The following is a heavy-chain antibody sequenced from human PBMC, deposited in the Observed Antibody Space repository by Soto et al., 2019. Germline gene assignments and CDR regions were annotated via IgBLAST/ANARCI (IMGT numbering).Heavy chain of an antibody. D-gene: IGHD2-2*01. CDR3: ARGPAGYCSSTSCPTKIHYYYYGMDV. J-gene: IGHJ6*02. Sequence: GGSLRLSCAASGFTVSSNYMSWVRQAPGKGLEWVSVIYSGGSTYYADSVKGRFTISRDNSKNTLYLQMNSLRAEDTAVYYCARGPAGYCSSTSCPTKIHYYYYGMDVWGQGTTVTVSS. CDR1: GFTVSSNY. CDR2: IYSGGST. V-gene: IGHV3-53*01.